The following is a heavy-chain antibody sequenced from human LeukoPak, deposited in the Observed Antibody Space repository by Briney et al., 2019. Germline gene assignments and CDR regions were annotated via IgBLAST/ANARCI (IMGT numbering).Heavy chain of an antibody. D-gene: IGHD1-26*01. CDR2: IYYSGST. Sequence: SETLSLTCTVSGGSISSYYWSWIRQPPGKGLEWIGYIYYSGSTNYNPSLKSRVTISVDTSKNQFSLKLSSVTAADTAVYYCAGGIVGATIYFDYWGQGTLVTVSS. CDR1: GGSISSYY. V-gene: IGHV4-59*01. J-gene: IGHJ4*02. CDR3: AGGIVGATIYFDY.